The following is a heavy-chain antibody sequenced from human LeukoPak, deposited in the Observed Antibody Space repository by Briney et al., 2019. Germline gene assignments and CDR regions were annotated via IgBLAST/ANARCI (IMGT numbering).Heavy chain of an antibody. CDR2: IRYDGSNK. V-gene: IGHV3-30*02. CDR1: GFTFSSYG. CDR3: ARVRAAAGNNWFDP. Sequence: PGGSLRLSCAASGFTFSSYGMHWVRQAPGKGLEWVAFIRYDGSNKYYADSVKGRFTISRDNSKNTLYLQMNSLRAEDTAVYYCARVRAAAGNNWFDPWGQGTLVTVSS. J-gene: IGHJ5*02. D-gene: IGHD6-13*01.